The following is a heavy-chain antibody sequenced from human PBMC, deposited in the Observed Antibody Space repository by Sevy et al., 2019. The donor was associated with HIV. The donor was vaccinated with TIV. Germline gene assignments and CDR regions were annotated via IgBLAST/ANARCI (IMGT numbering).Heavy chain of an antibody. CDR2: ISGNGGST. V-gene: IGHV3-23*01. J-gene: IGHJ6*02. Sequence: GGSLRLSCAGSGFTFSSYAMTWVRQAPGKGLEWVSAISGNGGSTFYEDSVKGRFSISRDNSKNTLYLQMNSLRAEDTAIYYCAKDLLIVVGEGMDVWGQGTTVTVSS. CDR3: AKDLLIVVGEGMDV. CDR1: GFTFSSYA. D-gene: IGHD2-2*01.